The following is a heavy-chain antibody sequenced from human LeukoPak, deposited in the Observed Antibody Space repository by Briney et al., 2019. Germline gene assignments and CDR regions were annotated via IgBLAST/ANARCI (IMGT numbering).Heavy chain of an antibody. V-gene: IGHV3-23*01. CDR3: ARGPSGYHNT. CDR1: GFTFSSSA. J-gene: IGHJ4*02. D-gene: IGHD5-12*01. CDR2: MSGRGSGGST. Sequence: PGGSLRLSCAGSGFTFSSSAMSWVRQAPGKGLEWVSSMSGRGSGGSTYYADSVKGRFTISRDNSKNTLYLQMNSLRAEDTAVYYCARGPSGYHNTGGQGTLVTVSS.